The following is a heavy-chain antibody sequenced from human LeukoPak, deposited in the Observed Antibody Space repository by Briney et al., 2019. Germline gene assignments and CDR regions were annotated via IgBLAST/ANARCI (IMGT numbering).Heavy chain of an antibody. Sequence: GGSLRLSRAASGFTFSSYAMSWVRQAPGKGLEWVSAISGSGGSTYYADSVKGRFTISRDNSKNTLYLQMNSLRAEDTAVYYCAKDGTYSSGWYHDAFDIWGQGTMVTVSS. CDR3: AKDGTYSSGWYHDAFDI. D-gene: IGHD6-19*01. J-gene: IGHJ3*02. V-gene: IGHV3-23*01. CDR1: GFTFSSYA. CDR2: ISGSGGST.